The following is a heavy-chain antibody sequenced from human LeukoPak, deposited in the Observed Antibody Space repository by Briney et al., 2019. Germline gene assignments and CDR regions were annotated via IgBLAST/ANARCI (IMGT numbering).Heavy chain of an antibody. D-gene: IGHD6-13*01. V-gene: IGHV3-30-3*01. J-gene: IGHJ4*02. CDR2: ISYDGSNK. CDR3: ARDGSIAAAGTGVSYFDY. CDR1: GFTFSSYA. Sequence: GGSLRLSCAASGFTFSSYAMHWVRQAPGKGLEWVAVISYDGSNKYYADSVKGRFTISRDNSKNTLYLQMNSLRAEDTAVYYCARDGSIAAAGTGVSYFDYWGQGTLVTVSS.